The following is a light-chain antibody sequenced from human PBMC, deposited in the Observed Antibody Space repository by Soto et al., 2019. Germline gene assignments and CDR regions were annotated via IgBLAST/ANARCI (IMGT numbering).Light chain of an antibody. CDR3: CSYAGRYTYV. V-gene: IGLV2-11*01. Sequence: QSVLTQPRSASGSPGQSVTISCTGTSSPVGGYHYVSWYQQFPGKAPKLMIYAVSQRPSGVPDRFSGSESGNTASLTISGLQAEDEADYYCCSYAGRYTYVFGTGTKVTVL. CDR1: SSPVGGYHY. CDR2: AVS. J-gene: IGLJ1*01.